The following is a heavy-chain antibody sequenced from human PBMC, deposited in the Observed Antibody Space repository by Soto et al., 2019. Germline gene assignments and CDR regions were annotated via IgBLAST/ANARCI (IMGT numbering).Heavy chain of an antibody. CDR3: ARLSGGMIDFSAY. D-gene: IGHD3-3*01. CDR1: GGSISSSSYY. V-gene: IGHV4-39*01. J-gene: IGHJ4*02. Sequence: QLQLQESGPGLVKPSETLSLTCTVSGGSISSSSYYWGWIRQPPGKGLEWIGSIYYSGRTYYNPSLRRGVAISVDTSKNQFSLKLSSVTAADTAGYYCARLSGGMIDFSAYWGQGTLVTVSS. CDR2: IYYSGRT.